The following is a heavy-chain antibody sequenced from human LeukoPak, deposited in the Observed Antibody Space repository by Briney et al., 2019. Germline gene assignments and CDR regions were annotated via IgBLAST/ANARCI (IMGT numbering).Heavy chain of an antibody. CDR2: IYNSDST. Sequence: GGSLRLSCAASGSTVGYNYMTWVRQAPGKGLEWVAAIYNSDSTCYADSVKGRLPKSRDNSKNTMYLQMNSRRGEDTAVYYCARRSNPPGRIDHWGQGTLVTVSS. CDR1: GSTVGYNY. CDR3: ARRSNPPGRIDH. J-gene: IGHJ4*02. D-gene: IGHD1-14*01. V-gene: IGHV3-66*04.